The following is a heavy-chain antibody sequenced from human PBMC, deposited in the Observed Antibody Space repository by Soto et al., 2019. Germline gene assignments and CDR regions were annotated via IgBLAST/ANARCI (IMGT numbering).Heavy chain of an antibody. CDR2: IYYSGST. CDR3: ARQEDSSGYLFDY. J-gene: IGHJ4*02. V-gene: IGHV4-39*01. Sequence: SETLSLTCTVSGGSISSSSYYWGWIRQPPGKGLEWIGSIYYSGSTYYNPSLKSRVTISVDTSKNQFSLKLSSVTAADTAVYYCARQEDSSGYLFDYWGQGTLVTVSS. D-gene: IGHD3-22*01. CDR1: GGSISSSSYY.